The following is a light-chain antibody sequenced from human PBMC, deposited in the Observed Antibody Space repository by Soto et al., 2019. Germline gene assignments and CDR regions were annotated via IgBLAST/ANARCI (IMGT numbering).Light chain of an antibody. CDR2: DVS. V-gene: IGKV3-15*01. CDR3: QQYDNWPPEYT. CDR1: QSIRTK. Sequence: EIILTQSPDTLSVSPGERATLSCRAGQSIRTKLAWYQHKPGQAPRLLIYDVSNRATGVPARFSGSRSGTEFTLTISSLQSEDCAIYYCQQYDNWPPEYTFGQGTK. J-gene: IGKJ2*01.